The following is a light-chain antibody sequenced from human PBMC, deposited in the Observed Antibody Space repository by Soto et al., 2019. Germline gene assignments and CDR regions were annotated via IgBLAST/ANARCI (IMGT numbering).Light chain of an antibody. J-gene: IGKJ1*01. Sequence: EIVLTQSPGTLSLSPGERATLSCRASQFVSSVLLAWYQHKPGQAPRLVIYGTSFRATGIPDRFSGRGSGTDFTLTISRLEPEDFAVYYCQQGGGSLWTFGQGTKVEIK. CDR2: GTS. CDR3: QQGGGSLWT. CDR1: QFVSSVL. V-gene: IGKV3-20*01.